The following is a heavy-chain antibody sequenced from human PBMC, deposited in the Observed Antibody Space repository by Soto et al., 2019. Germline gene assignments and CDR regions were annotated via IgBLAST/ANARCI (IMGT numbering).Heavy chain of an antibody. J-gene: IGHJ4*02. D-gene: IGHD3-22*01. CDR2: VFTSEHT. CDR1: GTSVTSYSYY. Sequence: QVQLQESGPGLVKPSETLSLTCNVSGTSVTSYSYYWNWIRQTPGKGLEWIGYVFTSEHTKYNPSLKGRAAISVDASKNHFSLTLTSVTAADTAVYYCTRARITMNAYYCGPGTLVTVSS. V-gene: IGHV4-61*03. CDR3: TRARITMNAYY.